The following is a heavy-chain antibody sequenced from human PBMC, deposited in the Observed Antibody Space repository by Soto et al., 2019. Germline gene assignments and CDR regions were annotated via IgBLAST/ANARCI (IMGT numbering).Heavy chain of an antibody. J-gene: IGHJ5*02. CDR2: ISGSGGST. D-gene: IGHD5-12*01. CDR3: ATTDGGYGNWLAP. Sequence: EVQLLESGGGLVQPGGSLRLSCAASGFTFSSYAMSWVRQAPGKGLEWVSAISGSGGSTYYADSVKGRFTISRDNSKPALYLQMNSLSAEDPAVYCCATTDGGYGNWLAPWGQGTLVTVSS. V-gene: IGHV3-23*01. CDR1: GFTFSSYA.